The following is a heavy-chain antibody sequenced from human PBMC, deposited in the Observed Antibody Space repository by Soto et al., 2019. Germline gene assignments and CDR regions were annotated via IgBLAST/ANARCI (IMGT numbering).Heavy chain of an antibody. CDR1: GGSIYRNSYY. CDR2: IYYSGST. V-gene: IGHV4-39*01. CDR3: ARHTPAISISDH. Sequence: TSETLSLTCTVSGGSIYRNSYYWGWIRQPPGKGLEWIGSIYYSGSTYYNPSLKSRVTISVDTSKNQFSLKLSSVTAADTAVYYCARHTPAISISDHWGQGTLVTVSS. D-gene: IGHD2-15*01. J-gene: IGHJ4*02.